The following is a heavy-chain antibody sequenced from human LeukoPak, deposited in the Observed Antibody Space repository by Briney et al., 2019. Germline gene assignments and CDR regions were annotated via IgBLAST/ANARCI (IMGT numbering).Heavy chain of an antibody. CDR1: GGYFSGYY. V-gene: IGHV4-34*01. J-gene: IGHJ4*02. CDR3: ARVGLERWLRHWYYFDY. Sequence: SETLSLTCAVYGGYFSGYYWSWIRQPPGKGLEWIGEINHSGSTNYNPSLKSRVTISVDTSKNQFSLKLSSVTAADTAVYYCARVGLERWLRHWYYFDYWGQGTLVTVSS. CDR2: INHSGST. D-gene: IGHD5-24*01.